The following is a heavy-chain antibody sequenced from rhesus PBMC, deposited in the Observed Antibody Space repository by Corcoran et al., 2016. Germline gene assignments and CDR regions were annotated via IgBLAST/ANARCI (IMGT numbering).Heavy chain of an antibody. CDR2: INSGGGST. J-gene: IGHJ4*01. Sequence: EVQLVETGGGLVQPGGSLRLSCAASGFTFSTYPMQCVRQAPGKGLEWISTINSGGGSTYYADSVKGRFTISRDNSKNTLSLQMNSLRAEDMAVYYCATYRSWSHDYWGQGVLVTVSS. CDR1: GFTFSTYP. CDR3: ATYRSWSHDY. V-gene: IGHV3-103*01. D-gene: IGHD6-13*01.